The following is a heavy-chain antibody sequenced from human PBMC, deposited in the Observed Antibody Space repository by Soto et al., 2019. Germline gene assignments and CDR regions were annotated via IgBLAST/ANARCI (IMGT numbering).Heavy chain of an antibody. D-gene: IGHD6-13*01. V-gene: IGHV3-30-3*01. CDR3: ARRIAAAGIEAFDI. CDR1: GFIFSNYA. Sequence: PGGSLRLSCAASGFIFSNYAMHWVRQAPGKGLEWVAVISYDGSNKLYADSVKGRFTISRDNAKNSLYLQMNSLRAEDTAVYYFARRIAAAGIEAFDIWGQGKMVTVS. J-gene: IGHJ3*02. CDR2: ISYDGSNK.